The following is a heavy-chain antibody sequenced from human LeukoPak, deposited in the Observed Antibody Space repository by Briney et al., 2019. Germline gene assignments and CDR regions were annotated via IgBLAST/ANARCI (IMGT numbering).Heavy chain of an antibody. CDR1: GGSFSGYY. D-gene: IGHD3-10*01. CDR3: ARGYGSGSYFHY. V-gene: IGHV4-34*01. J-gene: IGHJ4*02. CDR2: INHSGST. Sequence: SETLSLTCAVYGGSFSGYYWSWIRQPPGKGLEWIGEINHSGSTNCSPSLKSRVTISVDTSKNQFSLKLTYVTAADTAVYYCARGYGSGSYFHYWGQGTVVTVSS.